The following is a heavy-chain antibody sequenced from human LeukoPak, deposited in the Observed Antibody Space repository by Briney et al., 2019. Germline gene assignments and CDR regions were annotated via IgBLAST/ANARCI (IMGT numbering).Heavy chain of an antibody. Sequence: GGSLRLSCAASGFTFSSYAMHWVRQAPGKGLEWVAVISYDGSNKYYADSVKGRFTISRDNSKNTLYLQMNSLRAEGTAVYYCARERINFRAFDYWGQGTLVTVSS. CDR3: ARERINFRAFDY. J-gene: IGHJ4*02. CDR2: ISYDGSNK. D-gene: IGHD3-10*01. V-gene: IGHV3-30-3*01. CDR1: GFTFSSYA.